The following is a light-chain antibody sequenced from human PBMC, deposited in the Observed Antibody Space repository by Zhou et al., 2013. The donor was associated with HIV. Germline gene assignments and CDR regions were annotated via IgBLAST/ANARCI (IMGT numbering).Light chain of an antibody. J-gene: IGKJ5*01. CDR2: DAS. Sequence: EIVMTQSPATLSVSPGERATLSCRASQSVSSYLAWYQQKPGQAPRLLIYDASNRATGIPARFSGSGSGTDFTLTISSLEPEDFAVYYCQQFHTSSITFGQGTRLEIK. V-gene: IGKV3-11*01. CDR3: QQFHTSSIT. CDR1: QSVSSY.